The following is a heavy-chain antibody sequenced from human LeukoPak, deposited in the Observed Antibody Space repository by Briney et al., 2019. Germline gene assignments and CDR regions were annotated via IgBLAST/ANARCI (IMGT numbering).Heavy chain of an antibody. J-gene: IGHJ4*02. D-gene: IGHD2-15*01. V-gene: IGHV3-30*03. CDR3: ARPDCSGGSCYWVWLDY. CDR1: GFTFSSYG. Sequence: PGRPLRLSCAASGFTFSSYGMHWVRQAPGKWLEWVAVISYDGSNKYYADSVKGRFTISRDNSKNTLYLQMNSLRAEDTAVYYCARPDCSGGSCYWVWLDYWGQGTLVTVSS. CDR2: ISYDGSNK.